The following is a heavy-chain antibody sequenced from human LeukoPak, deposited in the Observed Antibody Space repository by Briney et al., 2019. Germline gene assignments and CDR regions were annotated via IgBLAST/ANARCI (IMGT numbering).Heavy chain of an antibody. CDR1: RFTFNSYA. V-gene: IGHV3-23*01. J-gene: IGHJ4*02. Sequence: PGGSLRLSCAASRFTFNSYAMSWVRQAPGKGLEWVSVIGGSNGITFYVGSVKGRFTISRDNSKDTLYLQMNSLRVEDTAVYYCARDKPPDYWGQGTLVTVSS. CDR2: IGGSNGIT. CDR3: ARDKPPDY.